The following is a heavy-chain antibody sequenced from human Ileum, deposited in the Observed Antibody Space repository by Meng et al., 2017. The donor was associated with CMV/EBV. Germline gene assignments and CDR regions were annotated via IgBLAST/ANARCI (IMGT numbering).Heavy chain of an antibody. CDR1: VFTFSSYA. Sequence: SCAASVFTFSSYAMRWVRQAPGKGLEWVSTISSSCGSTYYADSVKGRFTISRDNSKNTLYLQMNSLRVEDPAVYYCAKRLALRSHFDSWGQGTLVTVSS. V-gene: IGHV3-23*01. J-gene: IGHJ4*02. CDR3: AKRLALRSHFDS. D-gene: IGHD1-7*01. CDR2: ISSSCGST.